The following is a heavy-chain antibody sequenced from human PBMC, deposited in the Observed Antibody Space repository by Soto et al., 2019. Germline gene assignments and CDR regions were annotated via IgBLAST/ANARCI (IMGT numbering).Heavy chain of an antibody. V-gene: IGHV1-46*01. D-gene: IGHD2-2*02. Sequence: VASVKVSCKASGYTFTSYYMHWVRQAPGQGLEWMGIINPSGGSTSYAQKFQGRVTMTRDTSTSTVYMELSSLRSEDTAVYYCARVVVPAAIRSPNYYYYGMDVWGQGTTVTVSS. CDR2: INPSGGST. CDR1: GYTFTSYY. J-gene: IGHJ6*02. CDR3: ARVVVPAAIRSPNYYYYGMDV.